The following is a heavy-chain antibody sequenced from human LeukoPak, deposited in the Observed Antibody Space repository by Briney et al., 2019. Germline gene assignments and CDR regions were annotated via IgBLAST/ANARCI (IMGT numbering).Heavy chain of an antibody. J-gene: IGHJ4*02. CDR3: ATSSDSGSYYYFDY. Sequence: PSETLSLTCTVSGGSISTYYWSWIRQPPGKGLEWVGYIYYSGSTNSNPSLKSRVTISVDTSENQFSLKLSSVTAADTAVYYCATSSDSGSYYYFDYWGQGALVTVSS. V-gene: IGHV4-59*08. CDR2: IYYSGST. D-gene: IGHD1-26*01. CDR1: GGSISTYY.